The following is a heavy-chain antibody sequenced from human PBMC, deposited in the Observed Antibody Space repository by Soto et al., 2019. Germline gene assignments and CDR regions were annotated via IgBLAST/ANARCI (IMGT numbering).Heavy chain of an antibody. V-gene: IGHV4-61*01. J-gene: IGHJ5*02. CDR2: IYYSGRT. Sequence: QVQLQDSGPGLLKPSETLSLTCTVSGGSVSSGRYYWSWIRQPPGKGLEWIGEIYYSGRTNYTPPLNSRVTRSVDTSKNQVSLKLSFVAAADTAVYCFARDHNRYTGYSIPGNWFDPWGQGTLVTVSS. D-gene: IGHD6-13*01. CDR1: GGSVSSGRYY. CDR3: ARDHNRYTGYSIPGNWFDP.